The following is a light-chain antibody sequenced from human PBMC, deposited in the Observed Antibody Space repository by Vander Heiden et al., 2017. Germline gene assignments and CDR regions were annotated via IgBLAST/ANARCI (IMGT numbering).Light chain of an antibody. Sequence: QPVLTQPPSASYSLGASTTLSCTLSSGYSHYAVDWYQQRPGMGPRFLMRVGTGGIVGSKGDGVPDRFSGLGSGLNRYLTIRNIQEEDESDYYCGTDHGTGSNFMYVFGSGTTLTVL. J-gene: IGLJ1*01. V-gene: IGLV9-49*01. CDR2: VGTGGIVG. CDR3: GTDHGTGSNFMYV. CDR1: SGYSHYA.